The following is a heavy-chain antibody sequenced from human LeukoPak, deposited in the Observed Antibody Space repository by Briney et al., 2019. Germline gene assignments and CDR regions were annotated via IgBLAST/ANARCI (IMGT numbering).Heavy chain of an antibody. CDR2: ISAYNGNT. J-gene: IGHJ3*02. CDR1: GYTVTSYG. D-gene: IGHD3-3*01. V-gene: IGHV1-18*01. Sequence: AASVKVSCKASGYTVTSYGISWVRQAPGRGLEWMGWISAYNGNTNYAQKLQGRVTMTTDTSTSAAYMELRSLRSDDTAVYYCARVDYDFWSGYYYDAFDIWGQGTMVTVSS. CDR3: ARVDYDFWSGYYYDAFDI.